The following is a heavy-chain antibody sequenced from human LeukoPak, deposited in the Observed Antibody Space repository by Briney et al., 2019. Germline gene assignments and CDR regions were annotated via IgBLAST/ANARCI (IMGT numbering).Heavy chain of an antibody. V-gene: IGHV3-49*03. CDR2: IRSKAYGGTT. CDR1: GFTFGDYT. Sequence: PGGSLRLSCTTSGFTFGDYTMSWFRQAPGKGLEWVGFIRSKAYGGTTEYAASVKGRFTISRDDSKGIAYLQMNSLKTEDAAVYYCTRDLQYGSGSYFLGYWGQGTLVTVSS. D-gene: IGHD3-10*01. J-gene: IGHJ4*02. CDR3: TRDLQYGSGSYFLGY.